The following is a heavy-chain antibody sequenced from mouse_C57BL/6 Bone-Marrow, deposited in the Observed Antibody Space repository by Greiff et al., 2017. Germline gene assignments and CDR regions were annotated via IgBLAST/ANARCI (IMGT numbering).Heavy chain of an antibody. D-gene: IGHD2-3*01. V-gene: IGHV5-17*01. CDR2: ISSGSSTI. CDR1: GFTFSDYG. Sequence: EVMLVESGGGLVKPGGSLKLSCAASGFTFSDYGMHWVRQAPEKGLEWVAYISSGSSTIYYADTVKGRFTISRDNAKNTLFLQMTSLRSEDTAMYYWARGGWLLPYWYFDVWGTGTTVTVSS. J-gene: IGHJ1*03. CDR3: ARGGWLLPYWYFDV.